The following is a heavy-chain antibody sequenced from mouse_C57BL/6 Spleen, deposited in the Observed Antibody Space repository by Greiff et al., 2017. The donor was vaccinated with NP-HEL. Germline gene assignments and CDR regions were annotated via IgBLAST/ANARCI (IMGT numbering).Heavy chain of an antibody. Sequence: LVRPGASVTLSCKASGYTFTDYEMHWVKQTPVHGLEWIGAIDPETGGTAYNQKFKGKAILTADKSSSTAYMELRSLTSEDSAVYYCTRRGDYDVFAYWGQGTLVTVSA. CDR3: TRRGDYDVFAY. CDR2: IDPETGGT. CDR1: GYTFTDYE. D-gene: IGHD2-4*01. V-gene: IGHV1-15*01. J-gene: IGHJ3*01.